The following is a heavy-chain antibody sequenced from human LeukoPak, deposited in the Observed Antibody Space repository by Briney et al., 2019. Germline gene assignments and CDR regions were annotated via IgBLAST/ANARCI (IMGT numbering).Heavy chain of an antibody. V-gene: IGHV3-48*02. CDR1: GITVSSSS. Sequence: HAGGSLRLSCAASGITVSSSSMSGVRQAPGKGLDWVSYISGSGGDIHYADSVKGRFTISRNNAKNSLYLQMTSLRDEDTAVYYCARDLHSGAYTFDYWGQGTLITVSS. D-gene: IGHD1-26*01. CDR2: ISGSGGDI. J-gene: IGHJ4*02. CDR3: ARDLHSGAYTFDY.